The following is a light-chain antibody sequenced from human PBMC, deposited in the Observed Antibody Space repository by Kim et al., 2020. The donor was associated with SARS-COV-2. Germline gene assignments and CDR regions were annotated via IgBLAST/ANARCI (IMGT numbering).Light chain of an antibody. Sequence: LTQPRSVSGSPGQSVTISCTGTSSNVGAYNYVSWYQQHPGKAPKLMIYDVNERPSGVPDRFSGSKSGNTASLTISGLQAEDEADYYCCSFADYSYVF. J-gene: IGLJ1*01. V-gene: IGLV2-11*01. CDR2: DVN. CDR3: CSFADYSYV. CDR1: SSNVGAYNY.